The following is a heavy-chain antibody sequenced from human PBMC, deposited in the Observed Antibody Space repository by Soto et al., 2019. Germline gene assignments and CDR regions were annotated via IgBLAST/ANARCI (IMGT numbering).Heavy chain of an antibody. CDR3: ARMMEDTAMVIDY. CDR1: GGSISSYY. D-gene: IGHD5-18*01. J-gene: IGHJ4*02. V-gene: IGHV4-59*01. Sequence: SETLPLTCTVSGGSISSYYWSWIRQPPGKRLEWIGYIYYSGSTNYTPSLKSRVTISIDTSKNQFSLKLSSVTAADTAMYYCARMMEDTAMVIDYWGQGTLVTVSS. CDR2: IYYSGST.